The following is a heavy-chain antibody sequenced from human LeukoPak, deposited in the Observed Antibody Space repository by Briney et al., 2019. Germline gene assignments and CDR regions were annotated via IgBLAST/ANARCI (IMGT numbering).Heavy chain of an antibody. CDR1: GFTSSSYW. V-gene: IGHV3-74*01. CDR3: AREYSSSWRIYYYYGMDV. CDR2: INSDGSST. J-gene: IGHJ6*02. Sequence: PGGSLRLSCAASGFTSSSYWMHWVRQVPGKGLVWVSRINSDGSSTSYADSVKGRFTISRDNAKNTLYLQMNSLRAEDTAVYYCAREYSSSWRIYYYYGMDVWGQGTTVTVSS. D-gene: IGHD6-13*01.